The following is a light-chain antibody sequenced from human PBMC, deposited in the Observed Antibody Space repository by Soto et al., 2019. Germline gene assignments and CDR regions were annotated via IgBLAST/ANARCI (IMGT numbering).Light chain of an antibody. V-gene: IGKV3-11*01. CDR1: QSVSSY. CDR3: QQYNNWPFIT. CDR2: DAS. J-gene: IGKJ5*01. Sequence: EIVLTQSPATLSLSPGERATLSCRASQSVSSYLAWYQQKPGQAPRLLIYDASNRATGIPDRFSGRGSGTDYTLTIDRLEPEDFAVYYCQQYNNWPFITFGQGTRLEIK.